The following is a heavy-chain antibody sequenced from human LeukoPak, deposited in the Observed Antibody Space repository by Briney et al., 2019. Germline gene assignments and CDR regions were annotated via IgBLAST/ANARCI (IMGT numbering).Heavy chain of an antibody. CDR3: ARGPYDFWSGYYTSFDY. Sequence: ASVKASCKASGYTFTGYYMHWVRQTPGQGLEWMGWINPNSGGTNYAQKFQGRATMTRDTSISTAYMELSRLRSDDTAVYYCARGPYDFWSGYYTSFDYWGQGTLVTVSS. D-gene: IGHD3-3*01. CDR2: INPNSGGT. CDR1: GYTFTGYY. V-gene: IGHV1-2*02. J-gene: IGHJ4*02.